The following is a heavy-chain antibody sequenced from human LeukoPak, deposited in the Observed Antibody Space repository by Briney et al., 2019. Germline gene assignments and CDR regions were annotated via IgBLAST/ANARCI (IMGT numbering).Heavy chain of an antibody. CDR2: ILGSGGST. Sequence: PGGSLRLSCAASRFTFTNYAMHWVRQAPGKGLAWVSGILGSGGSTYYADSVKGRFTSYRDNSKITVYLQMNSLRVEDTAMYFCAGGSALYHFDYWGLGTLITVSS. V-gene: IGHV3-23*01. D-gene: IGHD3-16*01. J-gene: IGHJ4*02. CDR3: AGGSALYHFDY. CDR1: RFTFTNYA.